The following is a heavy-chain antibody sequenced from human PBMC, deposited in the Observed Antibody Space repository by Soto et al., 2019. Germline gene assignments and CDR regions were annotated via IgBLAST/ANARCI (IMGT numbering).Heavy chain of an antibody. V-gene: IGHV3-30*03. D-gene: IGHD2-2*01. CDR1: GFTFSSYG. J-gene: IGHJ6*03. CDR2: ISYDGSNK. Sequence: GGSLRLSCAASGFTFSSYGMHWVRQAPGKGLEWVAVISYDGSNKYYADSVKGRFTISRDNSKNTLYLQMNSLRAEDTAVYYCARDLDCSSTSCYHGRSYFYMXVWGKGTTVTVSS. CDR3: ARDLDCSSTSCYHGRSYFYMXV.